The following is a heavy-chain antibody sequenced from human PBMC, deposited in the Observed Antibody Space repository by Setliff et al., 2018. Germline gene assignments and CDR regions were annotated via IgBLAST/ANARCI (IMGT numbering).Heavy chain of an antibody. CDR1: GFTFTNHA. Sequence: PGGSLRLSCAASGFTFTNHAMTWVRQAPGEGLECVSVIGMTNDVTYYGDSVRGRFTISRDDSKNTMYLEMNSLRAEDTATYVCVVGSSGTTGEGYWGQGTLVTVSS. D-gene: IGHD7-27*01. CDR3: VVGSSGTTGEGY. CDR2: IGMTNDVT. V-gene: IGHV3-23*01. J-gene: IGHJ1*01.